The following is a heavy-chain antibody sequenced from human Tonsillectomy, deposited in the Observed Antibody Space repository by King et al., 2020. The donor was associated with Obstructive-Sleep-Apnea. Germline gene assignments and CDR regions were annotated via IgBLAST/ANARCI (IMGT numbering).Heavy chain of an antibody. CDR1: GYSFTGYW. Sequence: VQLVESGAEVKKPGESLKISCKGSGYSFTGYWIAWVRQMPGKGLEWMGIIYPSDSDTRYSPSFQGQVTISADKSISTAYLQWSSLKASDTAMYYCARSDYSDYVSYGYWGQGTLVTVSS. V-gene: IGHV5-51*01. CDR3: ARSDYSDYVSYGY. D-gene: IGHD4-11*01. CDR2: IYPSDSDT. J-gene: IGHJ4*02.